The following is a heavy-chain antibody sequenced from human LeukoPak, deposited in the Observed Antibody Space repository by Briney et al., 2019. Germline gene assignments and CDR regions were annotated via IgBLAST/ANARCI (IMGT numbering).Heavy chain of an antibody. CDR2: INSDGSST. D-gene: IGHD2-8*02. CDR1: GFTFSSYW. J-gene: IGHJ4*02. CDR3: ATYRQVLLPFES. Sequence: PGGSLRLSCAASGFTFSSYWMHWVRQAPGKGLVWVSRINSDGSSTSYADSVKGRFTISRDNAKNSLYLQMNSLRAEGTAIYYCATYRQVLLPFESWGQGTLVTVSS. V-gene: IGHV3-74*01.